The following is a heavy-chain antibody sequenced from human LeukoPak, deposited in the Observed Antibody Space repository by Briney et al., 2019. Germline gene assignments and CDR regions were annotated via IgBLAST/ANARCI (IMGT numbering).Heavy chain of an antibody. CDR2: IYYSGST. Sequence: SETLSLTCTVSGYSISSGYYWGWIRQPPGKGLEWIGSIYYSGSTNYNPFLKSRVTISVDTSKNQFSLKLSSVTAADTAIYYCAKNNGGARNHWFDPWGQGTLVTVSS. V-gene: IGHV4-38-2*02. CDR3: AKNNGGARNHWFDP. J-gene: IGHJ5*02. CDR1: GYSISSGYY. D-gene: IGHD1/OR15-1a*01.